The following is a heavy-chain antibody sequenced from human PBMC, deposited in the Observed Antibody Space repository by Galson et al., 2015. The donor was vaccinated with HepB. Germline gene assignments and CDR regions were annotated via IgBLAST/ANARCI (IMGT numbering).Heavy chain of an antibody. CDR2: IKRKADGGTT. CDR3: TTGYCANGVCYTYFDN. J-gene: IGHJ4*02. Sequence: SLRLSCAASGFTFSQAWMSWVRQAPGKGLEWVGRIKRKADGGTTDYTAPVKGRFTISRDDSRNTVYLQMKSLKTEDAGVYYCTTGYCANGVCYTYFDNWGQGALVTVSS. V-gene: IGHV3-15*01. CDR1: GFTFSQAW. D-gene: IGHD2-8*01.